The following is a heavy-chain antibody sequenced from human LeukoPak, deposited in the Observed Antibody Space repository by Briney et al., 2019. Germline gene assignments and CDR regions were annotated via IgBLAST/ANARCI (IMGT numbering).Heavy chain of an antibody. Sequence: PGRSLRLSCAASGFTFDDYAMHWVRQAPGKGLEWVSGISWNSGSIGYADSVKGRFTISRDNAKNSLYLQMSSLRAEDTALYYCAKDLTDGLSAFDIWGQGTMVTVSS. CDR1: GFTFDDYA. D-gene: IGHD2-21*01. V-gene: IGHV3-9*01. CDR2: ISWNSGSI. CDR3: AKDLTDGLSAFDI. J-gene: IGHJ3*02.